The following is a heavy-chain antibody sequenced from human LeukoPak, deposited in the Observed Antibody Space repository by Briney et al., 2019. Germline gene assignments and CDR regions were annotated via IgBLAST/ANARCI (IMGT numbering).Heavy chain of an antibody. CDR1: GGSIGSSNYY. CDR2: IFYSGNT. D-gene: IGHD1-26*01. CDR3: ARRGITYSSSFFAF. J-gene: IGHJ4*02. V-gene: IGHV4-39*01. Sequence: SETLSLTCTVSGGSIGSSNYYWGWIRQPPGKGLEWIGHIFYSGNTYYNPSLKSRVTISVDTSKNQFSLHLSSETAADTATYYCARRGITYSSSFFAFWGQGTLVTVSS.